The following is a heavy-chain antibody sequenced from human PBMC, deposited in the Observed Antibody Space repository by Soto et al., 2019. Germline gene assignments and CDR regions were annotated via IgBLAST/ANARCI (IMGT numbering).Heavy chain of an antibody. CDR3: ARGGETGYGRLDY. D-gene: IGHD5-12*01. J-gene: IGHJ4*02. CDR1: GDSITSYY. Sequence: PSETLSLTCTVSGDSITSYYWNWIRQPPGRGLEWIGYAHYTGSTHYNPSLKSRVTISIDTSKNQFSVSLTSVTAADTAFYYCARGGETGYGRLDYWGQGILVTVSS. V-gene: IGHV4-59*01. CDR2: AHYTGST.